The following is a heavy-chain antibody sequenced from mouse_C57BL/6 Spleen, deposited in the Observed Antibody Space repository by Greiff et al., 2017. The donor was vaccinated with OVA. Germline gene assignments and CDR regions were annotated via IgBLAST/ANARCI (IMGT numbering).Heavy chain of an antibody. CDR3: ARRENYGNYVGYFDV. Sequence: QVQLQQSGAELMKPGASVKLSCTATGYTFTGYWIAWVKQRPGHGLEWIGEILPGGGSTNYTEKLKGTATFTADTSSNTAYMQLSSLTTEDSAIYYCARRENYGNYVGYFDVWGTGTTVTVSS. J-gene: IGHJ1*03. CDR2: ILPGGGST. D-gene: IGHD2-1*01. CDR1: GYTFTGYW. V-gene: IGHV1-9*01.